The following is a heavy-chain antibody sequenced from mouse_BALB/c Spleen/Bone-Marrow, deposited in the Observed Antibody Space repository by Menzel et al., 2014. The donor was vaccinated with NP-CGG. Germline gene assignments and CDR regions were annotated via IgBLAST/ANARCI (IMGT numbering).Heavy chain of an antibody. Sequence: EVHLVESGGGLGQPGGSLRLSCATSGFTFTDYYMSWVRPPPGKALEWLGFIRNKANGYTTEYSASVKGRFTISRDNSQSILYLQMNTLRAEDSATYYCARDTVITTHWYFDVWGAGTTVTVSS. V-gene: IGHV7-3*02. D-gene: IGHD2-4*01. CDR1: GFTFTDYY. J-gene: IGHJ1*01. CDR3: ARDTVITTHWYFDV. CDR2: IRNKANGYTT.